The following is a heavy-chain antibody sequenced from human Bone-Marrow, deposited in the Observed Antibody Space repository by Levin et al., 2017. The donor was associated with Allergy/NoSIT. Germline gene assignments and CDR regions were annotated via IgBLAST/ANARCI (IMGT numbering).Heavy chain of an antibody. CDR2: ISWDGGST. D-gene: IGHD5-24*01. V-gene: IGHV3-43*01. Sequence: GESLKISCAASGFTFDDYTMHWVRQAPGKGLEWVSLISWDGGSTYYADSVKGRFTISRDNSKNSLYLQMNSLRTEDTALYYCAKDSGDGYNNWYFDLWGRGTLVTVSS. J-gene: IGHJ2*01. CDR3: AKDSGDGYNNWYFDL. CDR1: GFTFDDYT.